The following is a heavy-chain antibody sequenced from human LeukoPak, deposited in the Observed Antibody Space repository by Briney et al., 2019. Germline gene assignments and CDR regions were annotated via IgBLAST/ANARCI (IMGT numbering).Heavy chain of an antibody. CDR3: ARANVGYSGYSDAFDI. Sequence: SVKVSCKASGGTFSSYAISWVRQAPGQGLEWMGGIIPIFGTANYAQKFLGRVTITTDESTSTAYMELSSLRSEDTAVYYCARANVGYSGYSDAFDIWGQGTMVTVSS. J-gene: IGHJ3*02. D-gene: IGHD5-12*01. V-gene: IGHV1-69*05. CDR1: GGTFSSYA. CDR2: IIPIFGTA.